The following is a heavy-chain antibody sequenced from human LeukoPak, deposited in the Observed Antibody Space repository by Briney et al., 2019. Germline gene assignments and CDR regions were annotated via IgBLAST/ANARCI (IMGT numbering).Heavy chain of an antibody. CDR1: GFTFSSYG. J-gene: IGHJ4*02. D-gene: IGHD5-18*01. V-gene: IGHV3-30*03. CDR2: ISYDGSNK. Sequence: GGSLRLSCAASGFTFSSYGMHWVRQAPGKGLEWVAVISYDGSNKYYADSVKGRFTISRDNSKNTLYLQMNSLRAEDTAVYYCASGKDTAMDYKGWGQGTLVTVSS. CDR3: ASGKDTAMDYKG.